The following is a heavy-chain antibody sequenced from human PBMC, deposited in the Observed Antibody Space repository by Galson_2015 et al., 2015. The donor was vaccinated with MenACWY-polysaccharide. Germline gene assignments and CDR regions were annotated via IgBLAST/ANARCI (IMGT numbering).Heavy chain of an antibody. CDR3: AKDGWYEGGSSTFDV. D-gene: IGHD6-19*01. V-gene: IGHV3-23*01. Sequence: SLRLSCAASGFTFSSYAMSWVRQAPGKGLEWVSAISGGDSTYYADSVKGRFTISRDNSKNTLFLQMSSLRAEDTAVYYCAKDGWYEGGSSTFDVWGQGTMVTVSS. CDR1: GFTFSSYA. CDR2: ISGGDST. J-gene: IGHJ3*01.